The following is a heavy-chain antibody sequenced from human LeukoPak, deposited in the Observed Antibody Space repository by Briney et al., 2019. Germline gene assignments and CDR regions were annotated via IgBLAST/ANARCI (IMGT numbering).Heavy chain of an antibody. CDR3: ARFRIGPGGFDI. D-gene: IGHD1-26*01. V-gene: IGHV4-59*02. Sequence: SETLFLTCTVSGGSVSGYYWSWIRQPPGKGLEWIGYIYYSGSTNYNPSLKSRVTISVDTSKNQFSLKLSSVTAADTAVYYCARFRIGPGGFDIWGQGTMVTVSS. CDR2: IYYSGST. CDR1: GGSVSGYY. J-gene: IGHJ3*02.